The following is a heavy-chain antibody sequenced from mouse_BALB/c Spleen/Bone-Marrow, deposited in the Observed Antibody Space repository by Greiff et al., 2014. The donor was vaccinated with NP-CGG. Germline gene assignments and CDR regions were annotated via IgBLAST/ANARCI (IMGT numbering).Heavy chain of an antibody. V-gene: IGHV1-63*02. Sequence: QVQLQQSGAELVRPGTSVKMSCKAAGYTFTNYWIGWVKRRPGHGLEWIGDIYPGGGYTNYNEKFKGKSTLTADTSSSTAYMQLSGLTSEDSSIYYCARGEDGLDYWGQGTTLTVSS. CDR2: IYPGGGYT. CDR1: GYTFTNYW. D-gene: IGHD2-3*01. CDR3: ARGEDGLDY. J-gene: IGHJ2*01.